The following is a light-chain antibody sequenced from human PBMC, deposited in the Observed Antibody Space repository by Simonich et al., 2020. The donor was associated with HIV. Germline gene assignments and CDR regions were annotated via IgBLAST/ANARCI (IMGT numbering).Light chain of an antibody. V-gene: IGKV3-15*01. CDR1: QSVTSN. CDR3: QQYNDWPPWT. J-gene: IGKJ1*01. CDR2: GAS. Sequence: IVMTQSPATLSVSPGERVTLSCRASQSVTSNLAWYQQKPGQAPRLLIYGASTRATGIPARFSGSGAGTEFTLTINSMQSEDFAVYYCQQYNDWPPWTFGQGTKVEIK.